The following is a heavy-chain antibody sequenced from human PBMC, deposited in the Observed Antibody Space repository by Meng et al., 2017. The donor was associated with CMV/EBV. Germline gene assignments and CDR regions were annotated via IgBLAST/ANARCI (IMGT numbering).Heavy chain of an antibody. J-gene: IGHJ4*02. CDR1: GYSLTSDW. Sequence: AGYSLTSDWIGWVRQMPGKGLEWMGIIYPGDSDTRYSQSFQGQGTISADKSISTAYLQWSSLKASDTAMYYCARQGKMVRGPYGVDYWGQGTLVTVSS. CDR3: ARQGKMVRGPYGVDY. CDR2: IYPGDSDT. D-gene: IGHD3-10*01. V-gene: IGHV5-51*01.